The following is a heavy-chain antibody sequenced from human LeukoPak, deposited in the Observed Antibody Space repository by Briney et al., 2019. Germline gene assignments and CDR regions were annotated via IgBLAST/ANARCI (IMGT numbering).Heavy chain of an antibody. CDR3: AREPSASYDAFDI. CDR1: GFTVSSNY. V-gene: IGHV3-66*01. CDR2: IYSGGST. J-gene: IGHJ3*02. Sequence: GGSLRLSCAASGFTVSSNYMSWVRQAPGKGLEWVSVIYSGGSTYYADSVKGRFTISRDNSKNTLYLQMNSLRAEDTAVYYCAREPSASYDAFDIWGQGTMVTVSS.